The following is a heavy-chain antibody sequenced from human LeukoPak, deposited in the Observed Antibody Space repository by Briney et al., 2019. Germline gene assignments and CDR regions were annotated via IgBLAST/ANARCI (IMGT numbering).Heavy chain of an antibody. CDR3: AKDIQRYSHYAFDI. CDR1: AFTFSDYW. D-gene: IGHD4-11*01. CDR2: IKEDGSEK. Sequence: GGSLRLSCAASAFTFSDYWMTWVRQAPGKGLERVANIKEDGSEKYYVDSVKGRFTISRDNAKNSLFLQMNSLRAEDAALYYCAKDIQRYSHYAFDIWGQGTMVTVSS. J-gene: IGHJ3*02. V-gene: IGHV3-7*03.